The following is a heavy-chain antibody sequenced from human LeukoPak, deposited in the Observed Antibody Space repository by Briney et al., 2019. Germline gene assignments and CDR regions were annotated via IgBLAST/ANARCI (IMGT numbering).Heavy chain of an antibody. Sequence: GGSLRLSCAASGFTVSSNYMGWVRQAPGKGLEYVSVIYSGGNTYYAGSVKGRFTISRDNSKNTVYLQMNSLRAEDTAVFYCARLVATTGRPYFDYWGQGTLVTVSS. CDR1: GFTVSSNY. D-gene: IGHD1-1*01. CDR2: IYSGGNT. V-gene: IGHV3-53*01. J-gene: IGHJ4*02. CDR3: ARLVATTGRPYFDY.